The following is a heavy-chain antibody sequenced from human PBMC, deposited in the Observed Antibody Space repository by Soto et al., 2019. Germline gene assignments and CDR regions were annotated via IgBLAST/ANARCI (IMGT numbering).Heavy chain of an antibody. Sequence: QVQLEQSGPEVKRPGASLRVSCKASGYTFSDFYIHWVRQAPGQGLEWMGWINPKTGGTLFAERFQGRVTMTRDTSMNTAYMELNRLRADYTSVYYCARDPMGRGVPHSYGMDVWGQATTVTVSS. D-gene: IGHD2-8*01. CDR1: GYTFSDFY. J-gene: IGHJ6*01. V-gene: IGHV1-2*02. CDR2: INPKTGGT. CDR3: ARDPMGRGVPHSYGMDV.